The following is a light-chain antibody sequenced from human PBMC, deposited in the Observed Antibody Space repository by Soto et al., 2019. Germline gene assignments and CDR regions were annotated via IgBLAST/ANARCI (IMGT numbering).Light chain of an antibody. J-gene: IGKJ1*01. V-gene: IGKV3-15*01. CDR1: QSVRSD. CDR3: QQYNNLPPT. CDR2: AAS. Sequence: EIVLTQSPATLSVSPGERATLSCRASQSVRSDLAWHQQKPGQAPRLLIYAASTRASGIPARFSGSGSGTEFTLTISSLQSEDFAVYYCQQYNNLPPTFGQGTKVEIK.